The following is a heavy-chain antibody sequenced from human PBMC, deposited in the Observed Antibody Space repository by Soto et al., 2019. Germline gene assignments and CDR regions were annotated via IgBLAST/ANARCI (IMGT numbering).Heavy chain of an antibody. CDR2: IYSGGST. CDR3: ARVGNAGGYDYGWADY. J-gene: IGHJ4*02. V-gene: IGHV3-66*01. D-gene: IGHD5-12*01. Sequence: GGSLRLSCAASGFTVSSNYMSWVRQAPGKGLEWVSVIYSGGSTYYADSVKGRFTISRDNSKNTLYLQMNSLRAEDTAVYYCARVGNAGGYDYGWADYWGQGTLVTVSS. CDR1: GFTVSSNY.